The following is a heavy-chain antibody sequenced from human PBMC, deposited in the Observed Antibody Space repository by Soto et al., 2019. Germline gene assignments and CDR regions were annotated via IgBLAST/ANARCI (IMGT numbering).Heavy chain of an antibody. CDR1: GGTFSSYT. CDR3: ARDDCSSTSCYRGTDAFDI. V-gene: IGHV1-69*04. J-gene: IGHJ3*02. D-gene: IGHD2-2*01. CDR2: IIPILGIA. Sequence: SVKVSWKASGGTFSSYTISWVRQAPGQGLEWMGRIIPILGIANYAQKFQGRVTITADKSTSTAYMELSSLRSEDTAVYYCARDDCSSTSCYRGTDAFDIWAQGKMVTVSS.